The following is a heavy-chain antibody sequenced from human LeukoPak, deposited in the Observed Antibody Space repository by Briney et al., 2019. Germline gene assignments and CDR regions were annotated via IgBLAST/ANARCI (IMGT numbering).Heavy chain of an antibody. J-gene: IGHJ3*02. D-gene: IGHD3-22*01. CDR2: IRYDGSNK. CDR3: AKDRRSSSYYYGDAFDM. CDR1: GLTLSNYG. Sequence: GGSLRLSCAASGLTLSNYGIHWVRQAPGKRLEWVAFIRYDGSNKYYADSVKGRFTISRDNSKNTLYLQMNSLRAEDTAVYYCAKDRRSSSYYYGDAFDMWGQGTMVTVSS. V-gene: IGHV3-30*02.